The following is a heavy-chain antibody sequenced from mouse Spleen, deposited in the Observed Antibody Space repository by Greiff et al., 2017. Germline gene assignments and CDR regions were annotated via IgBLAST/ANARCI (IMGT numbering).Heavy chain of an antibody. V-gene: IGHV1-15*01. D-gene: IGHD2-4*01. CDR2: IDPETGGT. J-gene: IGHJ2*01. CDR3: TRGDYERGY. Sequence: QVQLKESGAELVRPGASVTLSCKASGYTFTDYEMHWVKQTPVHGLEWIGAIDPETGGTAYNQKFKGKAILTADKSSSTAYMELRSLTSEDSAVYYCTRGDYERGYWGQGTTLTVSS. CDR1: GYTFTDYE.